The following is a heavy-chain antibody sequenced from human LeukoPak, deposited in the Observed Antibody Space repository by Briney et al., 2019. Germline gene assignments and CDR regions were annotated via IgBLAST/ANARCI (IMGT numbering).Heavy chain of an antibody. D-gene: IGHD4-17*01. CDR3: AKNRYGAYEENFDY. CDR2: SSGSVGSA. Sequence: PGGSLRLSCAASGFTFDSYAMSWVRQAPGKGLEWVSASSGSVGSAYYADSYADSVKGRFTISRDNSQNTLYLQMNSLRADDTAVYYCAKNRYGAYEENFDYWGQGTLVTVSS. V-gene: IGHV3-23*01. J-gene: IGHJ4*02. CDR1: GFTFDSYA.